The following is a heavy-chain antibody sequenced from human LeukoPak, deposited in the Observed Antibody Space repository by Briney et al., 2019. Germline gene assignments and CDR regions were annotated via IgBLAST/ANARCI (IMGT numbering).Heavy chain of an antibody. V-gene: IGHV1-2*02. CDR2: IIPILDVT. CDR1: GGTFTNYA. Sequence: ASVKVSCKASGGTFTNYAINWVRQAPGQGLEWMGRIIPILDVTNYAQKFQGRVTMTRDTSISTAYMELSRLRSDDTAVYYCARVRQVRGVIILPYDYWGQGTLVTVSS. CDR3: ARVRQVRGVIILPYDY. J-gene: IGHJ4*02. D-gene: IGHD3-10*01.